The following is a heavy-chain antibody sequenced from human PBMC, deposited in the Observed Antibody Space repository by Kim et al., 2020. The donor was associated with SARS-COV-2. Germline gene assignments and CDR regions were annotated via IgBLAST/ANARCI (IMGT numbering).Heavy chain of an antibody. V-gene: IGHV4-31*03. CDR1: GGSISSGGYY. CDR2: IYYSGST. D-gene: IGHD3-16*01. J-gene: IGHJ3*02. CDR3: ATGTRGRAFDI. Sequence: TLSLTCTVSGGSISSGGYYWSWIRQHPGKGLEWIGYIYYSGSTYYNPSLKSRVTISVDTSKNQFSLKLSSVTAADTAVYYCATGTRGRAFDIWGQGTMVTVSS.